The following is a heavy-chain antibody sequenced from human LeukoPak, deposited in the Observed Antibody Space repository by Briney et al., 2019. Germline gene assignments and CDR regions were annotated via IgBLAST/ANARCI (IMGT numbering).Heavy chain of an antibody. D-gene: IGHD2-2*02. CDR3: ANPYCSSTSCYKGY. CDR2: IRYDGSNK. V-gene: IGHV3-30*02. CDR1: GFTFSSYG. Sequence: PGRSLRLSCAASGFTFSSYGMHWVRQAPGKGLEWVAFIRYDGSNKYYADSVKGQFTISRDNSKNTLYLQMNSLRAEDTAVYYCANPYCSSTSCYKGYWGQGTLVTVSS. J-gene: IGHJ4*02.